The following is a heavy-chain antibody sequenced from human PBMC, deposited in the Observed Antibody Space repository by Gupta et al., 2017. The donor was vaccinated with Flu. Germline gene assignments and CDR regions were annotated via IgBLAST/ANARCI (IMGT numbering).Heavy chain of an antibody. CDR2: ISSSSSTI. D-gene: IGHD1-26*01. Sequence: EVQLVESGGGLVQPGGSLRLSCAASGFTFSSYSMNWVRQAPGKGLEWVSYISSSSSTIYYADSVKGRFTISRDNAKNSLYLQMNSLRDEDTAVYYCARDRAKWELPTLRHFDYWAREPWSPSPQ. J-gene: IGHJ4*02. CDR3: ARDRAKWELPTLRHFDY. CDR1: GFTFSSYS. V-gene: IGHV3-48*02.